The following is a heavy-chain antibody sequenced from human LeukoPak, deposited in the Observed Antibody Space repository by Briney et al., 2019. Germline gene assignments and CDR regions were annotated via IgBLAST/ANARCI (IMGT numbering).Heavy chain of an antibody. CDR3: ARTDRIAAAGSGAFDI. CDR1: GGSFSGYY. D-gene: IGHD6-13*01. Sequence: SETLSLTCAVYGGSFSGYYWSWIRQPPGEGLEWIGEIKHSGSTNYNPSLKSRVTISVDTSKSQFSLKLSSVTAADTAVYYCARTDRIAAAGSGAFDIWGQGTMVTVSS. J-gene: IGHJ3*02. V-gene: IGHV4-34*01. CDR2: IKHSGST.